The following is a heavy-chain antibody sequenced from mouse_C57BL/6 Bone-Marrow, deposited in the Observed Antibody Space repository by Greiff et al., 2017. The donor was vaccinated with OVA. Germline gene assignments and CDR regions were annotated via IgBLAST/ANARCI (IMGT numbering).Heavy chain of an antibody. J-gene: IGHJ2*01. CDR1: GYAFSSYW. CDR2: IYPGDGDT. D-gene: IGHD1-1*01. Sequence: QVHVKQSGAELVKPGASVKISCKASGYAFSSYWMNWVKQRPGKGLEWIGQIYPGDGDTNYNGKFTGKATLTADKSSSTAYMQLSSLTSEDAAVYFCARGVYYGPDDWGQGTTLTVSS. CDR3: ARGVYYGPDD. V-gene: IGHV1-80*01.